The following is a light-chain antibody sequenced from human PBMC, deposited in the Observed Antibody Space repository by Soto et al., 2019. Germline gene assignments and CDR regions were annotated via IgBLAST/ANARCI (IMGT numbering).Light chain of an antibody. CDR3: QQYYSTPFT. CDR1: QSVLYSSNNKNY. CDR2: WAS. J-gene: IGKJ3*01. Sequence: DIVMTQSPDSLAVSLGERATINCKSSQSVLYSSNNKNYLAWYQQKPGQPPKLLIYWASTRESGVPDRFSGSGSGTDFTLTISRLQAADVAVYYCQQYYSTPFTFGPGTKVDIK. V-gene: IGKV4-1*01.